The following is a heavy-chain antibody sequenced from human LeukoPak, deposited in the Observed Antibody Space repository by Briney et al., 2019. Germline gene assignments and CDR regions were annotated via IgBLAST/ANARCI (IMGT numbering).Heavy chain of an antibody. D-gene: IGHD1-26*01. CDR3: ATDRNSGKYYDY. CDR1: GLRFRNYG. CDR2: IWYDGSNQ. V-gene: IGHV3-33*01. Sequence: GGSLRLSCAASGLRFRNYGMHWVRQAPGRGLEWVAVIWYDGSNQYYVDSVKGRFTVSRDNAKNTLYLQMNSLRAEDTAVYYCATDRNSGKYYDYWGQGTLVTVSS. J-gene: IGHJ4*02.